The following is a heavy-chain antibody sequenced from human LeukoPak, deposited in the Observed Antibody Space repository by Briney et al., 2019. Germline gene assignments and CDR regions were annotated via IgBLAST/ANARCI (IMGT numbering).Heavy chain of an antibody. CDR2: LRHDGSNK. D-gene: IGHD5-12*01. CDR1: GFTFSTYG. V-gene: IGHV3-30*02. CDR3: AKVGSGNDYY. Sequence: GGSLRLSCVASGFTFSTYGMHWVRQAPGKGLEWVAFLRHDGSNKFYADSVKGRFTISRDNSKNTLYLQMNSLRTEDTAVYYCAKVGSGNDYYWGQGTLVTVSS. J-gene: IGHJ4*02.